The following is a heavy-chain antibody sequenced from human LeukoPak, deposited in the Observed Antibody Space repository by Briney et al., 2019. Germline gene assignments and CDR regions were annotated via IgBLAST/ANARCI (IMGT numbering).Heavy chain of an antibody. V-gene: IGHV4-38-2*01. CDR1: GYSISSGYY. J-gene: IGHJ4*02. CDR3: ARQISGWYVY. D-gene: IGHD6-19*01. Sequence: SETLSLTCAVSGYSISSGYYWGWIRPPPGKGLEWIGSIYHSGSTYYNPSLKSRVTISVDTSKNQFSLKLSSVTAADTAVYYCARQISGWYVYWGQGTLVTVSS. CDR2: IYHSGST.